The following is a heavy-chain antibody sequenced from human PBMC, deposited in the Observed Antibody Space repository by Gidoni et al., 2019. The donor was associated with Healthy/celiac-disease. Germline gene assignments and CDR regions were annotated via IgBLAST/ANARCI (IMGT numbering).Heavy chain of an antibody. V-gene: IGHV3-7*01. D-gene: IGHD3-22*01. CDR2: IKQDGSEK. Sequence: EVQLVESGGGLVQPGGSLRLSCAASGFTFSSYWMSWVRQAPGKGLEWVANIKQDGSEKYYVDSVKGRFTISRDNAKNSLYLQMNSLRAEDTAVYYCARDYYYDSSGYNYNYWGQGTLVTVSS. J-gene: IGHJ4*02. CDR1: GFTFSSYW. CDR3: ARDYYYDSSGYNYNY.